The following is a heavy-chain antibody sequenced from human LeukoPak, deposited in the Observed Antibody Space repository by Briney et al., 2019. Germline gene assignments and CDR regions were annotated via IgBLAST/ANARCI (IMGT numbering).Heavy chain of an antibody. CDR2: ISSSGSSI. D-gene: IGHD6-13*01. CDR1: GFTFSSYG. J-gene: IGHJ3*01. V-gene: IGHV3-48*03. Sequence: QAGGSLRLSCAASGFTFSSYGMNWVRQAPGKGLEWVSKISSSGSSIYYEDSVKGRFTISRDNAKNSLYLQMNSLRDEETAVYYCARRYSSSWFKPFDLWGQGTMVTVSS. CDR3: ARRYSSSWFKPFDL.